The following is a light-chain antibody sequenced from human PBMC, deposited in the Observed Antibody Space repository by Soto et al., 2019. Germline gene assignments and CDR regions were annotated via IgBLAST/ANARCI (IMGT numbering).Light chain of an antibody. CDR1: QSVSSSY. V-gene: IGKV3-20*01. CDR2: GAS. J-gene: IGKJ3*01. CDR3: QHYGGSPSFT. Sequence: EIVLTQSPGTLSLSPGERATLSCRASQSVSSSYLGWYQQKPGQAPRLLIYGASGSATGIPDRFSGSGSGTDFTLSISRLEPEDLAVYYCQHYGGSPSFTFGPGAKVDIK.